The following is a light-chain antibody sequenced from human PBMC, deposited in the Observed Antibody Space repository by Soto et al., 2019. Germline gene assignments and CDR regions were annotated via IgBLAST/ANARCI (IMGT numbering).Light chain of an antibody. J-gene: IGKJ3*01. CDR3: QQSFT. V-gene: IGKV1-5*03. CDR2: KAS. Sequence: DIQMTQSPSTLSASVGDRVTITCRASQSISSWLAWYQQKPGKAPKLLIYKASTFESGVPSRFSGIGYGTEFTLAISSLQPHDFATFYCQQSFTFGPGTKVDLK. CDR1: QSISSW.